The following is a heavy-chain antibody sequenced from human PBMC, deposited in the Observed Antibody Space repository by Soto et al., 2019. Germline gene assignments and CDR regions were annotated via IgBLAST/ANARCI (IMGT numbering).Heavy chain of an antibody. V-gene: IGHV4-31*03. CDR1: GGSISSGGYY. D-gene: IGHD3-9*01. CDR3: ARSHILTGYFDY. Sequence: SETLSLTCTVSGGSISSGGYYWSWIRQHPGKGLEWIGYIYYSGSTYYNPSLKSRVTISVDTSKNQFSLKLSSVTAADTAVYYCARSHILTGYFDYWGQGTLVTVSS. CDR2: IYYSGST. J-gene: IGHJ4*02.